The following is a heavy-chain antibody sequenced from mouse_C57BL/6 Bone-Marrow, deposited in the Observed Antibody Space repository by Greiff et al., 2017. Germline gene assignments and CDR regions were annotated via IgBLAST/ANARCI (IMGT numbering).Heavy chain of an antibody. J-gene: IGHJ1*03. CDR1: GYAFTNYL. CDR2: INPGSGGT. V-gene: IGHV1-54*01. Sequence: VKLQESGAELVRPGTLVKVSCKASGYAFTNYLIEWVKQRPGQGLEWIGVINPGSGGTNYNEKFKGKATLTADKSSSTAYMQLSSLTSEDSAVYFCAREGELGWYFDVWGTGTTVTVSS. CDR3: AREGELGWYFDV. D-gene: IGHD4-1*01.